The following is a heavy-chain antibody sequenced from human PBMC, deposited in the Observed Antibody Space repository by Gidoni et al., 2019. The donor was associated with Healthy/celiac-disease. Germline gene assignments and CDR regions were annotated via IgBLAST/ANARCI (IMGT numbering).Heavy chain of an antibody. V-gene: IGHV4-61*02. CDR2: IYTSGST. CDR1: GGSISSGSYY. Sequence: QVQLQESGPGLVKPSQTLSLTCTVSGGSISSGSYYWNWIRQPAGKGLEWIGRIYTSGSTNYNPSLKSRVTISVDTSKTQFSLKLSSVTAADTAVYYCARVDSYYYYGMDVWGQGTTVTVSS. J-gene: IGHJ6*02. CDR3: ARVDSYYYYGMDV.